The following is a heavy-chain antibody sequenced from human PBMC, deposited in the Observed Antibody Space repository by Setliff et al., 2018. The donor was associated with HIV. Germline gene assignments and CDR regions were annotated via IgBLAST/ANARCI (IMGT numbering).Heavy chain of an antibody. CDR3: ARDPGIAVAGKLFDY. J-gene: IGHJ4*02. D-gene: IGHD6-19*01. Sequence: PGGSLRLSCAASGLTFSSDSMNWVRQAPGKGLEWVSSISSSSNYIYYADSVKGRFTISRDNSKNTLYLQMNSLRAEDTAVYYCARDPGIAVAGKLFDYWGQGTLVTVSS. CDR2: ISSSSNYI. CDR1: GLTFSSDS. V-gene: IGHV3-21*01.